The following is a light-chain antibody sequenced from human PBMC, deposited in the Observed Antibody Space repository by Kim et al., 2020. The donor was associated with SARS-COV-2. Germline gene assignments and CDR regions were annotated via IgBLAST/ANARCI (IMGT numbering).Light chain of an antibody. Sequence: SAAVGDRVTNTCRASQSISTWLAWYQQKPGKAPKVLIYKASSLESGVPSRFSGSGSGTEFTLTISSLQPDDFATYYCQQYKSYAYTFGQGTKLEI. CDR1: QSISTW. CDR2: KAS. J-gene: IGKJ2*01. V-gene: IGKV1-5*03. CDR3: QQYKSYAYT.